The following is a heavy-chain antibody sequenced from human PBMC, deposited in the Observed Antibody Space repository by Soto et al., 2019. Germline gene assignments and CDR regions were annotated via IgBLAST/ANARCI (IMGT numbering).Heavy chain of an antibody. CDR3: AKDYLWELLRFGYFDY. CDR1: GFTFSSYG. Sequence: GGSLRLSCAASGFTFSSYGMHWVRQAPGKGLEWVAVISYDGSNKYYADSVKGRFTISRDNSKNTLYLQMNSLRAEDTAVYYCAKDYLWELLRFGYFDYWGQGTLVTVSS. D-gene: IGHD1-26*01. V-gene: IGHV3-30*18. CDR2: ISYDGSNK. J-gene: IGHJ4*02.